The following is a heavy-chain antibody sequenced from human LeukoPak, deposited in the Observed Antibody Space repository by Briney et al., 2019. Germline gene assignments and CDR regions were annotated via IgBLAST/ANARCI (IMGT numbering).Heavy chain of an antibody. CDR2: ISTSGTYI. J-gene: IGHJ4*02. Sequence: GGSLRLSCAASGFTFTSYSMNWVRQAPGKGLEWVSSISTSGTYIYYADSVKGRFTISRDNAKNSLDLQMDSLRAEDTAVYYCARGRDGYNGDYWGQGTLVTVSP. D-gene: IGHD5-24*01. CDR1: GFTFTSYS. V-gene: IGHV3-21*01. CDR3: ARGRDGYNGDY.